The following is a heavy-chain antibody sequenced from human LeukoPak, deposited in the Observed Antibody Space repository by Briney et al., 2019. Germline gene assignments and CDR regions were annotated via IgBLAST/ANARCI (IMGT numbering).Heavy chain of an antibody. V-gene: IGHV1-46*03. Sequence: ASVKVSCKASGYTFTSYYMHWVRQAPGQGLEWMGIINPSGGSTSYAQKFQGRVTMTRDTSTCTVYMELSSLRSEDTAVYYCARDIWLLGRDGYNYSDYWGQGTLVTVSS. J-gene: IGHJ4*02. CDR1: GYTFTSYY. CDR2: INPSGGST. CDR3: ARDIWLLGRDGYNYSDY. D-gene: IGHD5-24*01.